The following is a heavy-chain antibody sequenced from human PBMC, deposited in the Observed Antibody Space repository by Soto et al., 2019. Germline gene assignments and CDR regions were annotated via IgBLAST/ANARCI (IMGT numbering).Heavy chain of an antibody. CDR2: ISGSGGST. CDR1: GFTFSSYA. Sequence: GGSLRLSCAASGFTFSSYAMSWVRQAPGKGLEWVSAISGSGGSTYYADSVKGRFTISRDNSKNTLYLQMNSLRAEDTAVYYCARDLQIFGVVNPPLFSYYYGMDVWGQGTTVTVSS. D-gene: IGHD3-3*01. V-gene: IGHV3-23*01. J-gene: IGHJ6*02. CDR3: ARDLQIFGVVNPPLFSYYYGMDV.